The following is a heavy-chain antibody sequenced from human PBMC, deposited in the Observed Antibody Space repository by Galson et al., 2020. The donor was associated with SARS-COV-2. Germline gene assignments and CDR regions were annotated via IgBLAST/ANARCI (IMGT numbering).Heavy chain of an antibody. J-gene: IGHJ4*02. D-gene: IGHD1-20*01. CDR3: ARDRGITATTSGDY. CDR2: ISSTSSYI. V-gene: IGHV3-21*01. Sequence: KIGESLKISCAASGFTFSSYSMNWVRKAPGKGLEWVSSISSTSSYIYYADSVKGRFTISRDNAKNSLYLQMNSLRAEDTAVYYCARDRGITATTSGDYWGQGTLVTVSS. CDR1: GFTFSSYS.